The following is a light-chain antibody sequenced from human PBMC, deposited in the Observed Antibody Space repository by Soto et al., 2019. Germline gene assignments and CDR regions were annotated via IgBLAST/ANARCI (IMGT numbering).Light chain of an antibody. J-gene: IGLJ3*02. Sequence: QSALTQPASVSVSPGQSITISCSGTYNLVSWYQQHPGKAPKLMIFEVNKRPSGVSYRFSGSKSGNTASLTISALQAEAEADYFCCSYVTNIRVFGGGTKLTVL. CDR3: CSYVTNIRV. CDR1: YNL. CDR2: EVN. V-gene: IGLV2-23*02.